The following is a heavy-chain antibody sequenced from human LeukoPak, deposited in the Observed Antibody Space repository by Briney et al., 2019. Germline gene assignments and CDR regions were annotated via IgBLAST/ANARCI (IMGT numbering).Heavy chain of an antibody. CDR1: GYTLTELS. V-gene: IGHV1-24*01. J-gene: IGHJ3*02. Sequence: ASVKVSCKVSGYTLTELSMHRVRQAPGKGLEWMGGFDPEDGETIYAQKFQGRVTMTEDTSTDTAYMELSSLRSEDTAVYYCATDSSGYHDAFDIWGQGTMVTVSS. CDR3: ATDSSGYHDAFDI. CDR2: FDPEDGET. D-gene: IGHD3-22*01.